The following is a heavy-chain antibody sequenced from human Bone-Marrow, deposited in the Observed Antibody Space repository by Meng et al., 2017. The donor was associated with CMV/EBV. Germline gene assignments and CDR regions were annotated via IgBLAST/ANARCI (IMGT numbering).Heavy chain of an antibody. J-gene: IGHJ4*02. Sequence: GKASGGSFRSYAIGWVRQAPEQELEWMGGIIPIFGTANYAQKFQGRVTITTDESTSTAYMELSSLRSEDTAVYYCARQGGGGDCYNYWGQGTLVTVSS. CDR1: GGSFRSYA. D-gene: IGHD2-21*01. V-gene: IGHV1-69*05. CDR3: ARQGGGGDCYNY. CDR2: IIPIFGTA.